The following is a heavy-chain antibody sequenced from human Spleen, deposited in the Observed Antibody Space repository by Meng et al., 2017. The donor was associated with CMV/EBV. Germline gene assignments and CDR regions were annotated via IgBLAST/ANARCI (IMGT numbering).Heavy chain of an antibody. V-gene: IGHV3-23*01. Sequence: GFTFSRYAMGWVRQAPGKGLEWVSAISGSGGSTYYADSVKGRFTISRDNSKNTLYLQMNSLRAEDTAVYYCAKGGSSGWYSGIDYWGQGTLVTVSS. D-gene: IGHD6-19*01. CDR1: GFTFSRYA. CDR2: ISGSGGST. CDR3: AKGGSSGWYSGIDY. J-gene: IGHJ4*02.